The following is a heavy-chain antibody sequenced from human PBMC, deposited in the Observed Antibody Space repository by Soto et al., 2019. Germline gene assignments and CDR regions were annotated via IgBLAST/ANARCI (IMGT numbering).Heavy chain of an antibody. CDR1: GFTFGNAW. CDR3: TTDSVTGSRFDY. V-gene: IGHV3-15*07. J-gene: IGHJ4*02. Sequence: GGSPRLSCASSGFTFGNAWMKWVRQAPGKGLEWVGRIKRKRDGGTTDYAAPVKGRFTISRDDSKNTLYLQMNSLKTEVTIMYYCTTDSVTGSRFDYWGQGT. D-gene: IGHD3-9*01. CDR2: IKRKRDGGTT.